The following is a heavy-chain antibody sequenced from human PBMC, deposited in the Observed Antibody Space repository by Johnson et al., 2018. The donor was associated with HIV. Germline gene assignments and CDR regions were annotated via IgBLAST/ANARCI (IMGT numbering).Heavy chain of an antibody. J-gene: IGHJ3*02. CDR3: ASYCSGGSCYRRSPSDAFDI. CDR1: GFTFDDYA. D-gene: IGHD2-15*01. Sequence: VQLVEYGGGVVRPGGSLRLSCAASGFTFDDYAMNWVRQAPGKGLEWVSGFTWDGDRTAYADSGKGRFTIPRDNSKNTLYLQMNSLRAEDTAVYYCASYCSGGSCYRRSPSDAFDIWGQGTMVNVSS. CDR2: FTWDGDRT. V-gene: IGHV3-20*04.